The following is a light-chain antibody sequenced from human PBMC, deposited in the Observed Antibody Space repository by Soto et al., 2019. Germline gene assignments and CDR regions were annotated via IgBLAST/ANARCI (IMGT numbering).Light chain of an antibody. CDR3: QQYNTWPRT. CDR1: QSVLSH. J-gene: IGKJ1*01. CDR2: GAS. Sequence: IVMTQSPATLSVSPGEVVTLSFSASQSVLSHLACYQQTPGQPPRLLIYGASTRATGIPARFSGSGSGTEFTLSISSLQSEDFAVYYCQQYNTWPRTFGQGTKVDIK. V-gene: IGKV3-15*01.